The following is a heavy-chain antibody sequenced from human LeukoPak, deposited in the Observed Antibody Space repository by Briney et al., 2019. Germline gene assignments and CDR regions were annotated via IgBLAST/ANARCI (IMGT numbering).Heavy chain of an antibody. D-gene: IGHD2-2*01. CDR2: INPNSGGT. CDR3: ARLGAYCSSTSC. CDR1: GYTFTGYY. J-gene: IGHJ4*02. Sequence: ASVKVSCKASGYTFTGYYMHWVRRAPGQGLEWMGWINPNSGGTNYAQKFQGRVTMTRDTSISTAYMELSRLRSDDTAVYYCARLGAYCSSTSCWGQGTLVTVSS. V-gene: IGHV1-2*02.